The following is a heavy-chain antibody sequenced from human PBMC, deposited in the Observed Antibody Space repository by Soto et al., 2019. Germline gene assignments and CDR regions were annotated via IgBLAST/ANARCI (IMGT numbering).Heavy chain of an antibody. D-gene: IGHD2-2*01. CDR2: IYSGGST. V-gene: IGHV3-66*01. Sequence: EVQLVESGGGLVQPGGSLRLSCAASGFTVSSNYMSWVRQAPGKGLEWDSVIYSGGSTYYADSVKGRFTISRDNSKNTLYLQMNSLRAEDTAVYYCARVGDIVVVPAAMYAFDIWGQGTMVTVSS. CDR1: GFTVSSNY. J-gene: IGHJ3*02. CDR3: ARVGDIVVVPAAMYAFDI.